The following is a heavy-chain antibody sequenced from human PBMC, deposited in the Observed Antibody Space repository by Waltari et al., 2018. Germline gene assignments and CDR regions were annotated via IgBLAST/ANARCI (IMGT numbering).Heavy chain of an antibody. CDR1: GYTFTNYW. V-gene: IGHV5-51*01. D-gene: IGHD6-19*01. CDR2: IYPGDSDT. J-gene: IGHJ4*02. Sequence: EVQLVQSGAEVKKPGESLKISCKGSGYTFTNYWIGWVRQMPGKGLEWMGSIYPGDSDTRYSPSFQGQVTISVDKSISTAYLQWSSLKASDTAIYYCGHIMTVAGGTFFDYWGQGSLVTVSS. CDR3: GHIMTVAGGTFFDY.